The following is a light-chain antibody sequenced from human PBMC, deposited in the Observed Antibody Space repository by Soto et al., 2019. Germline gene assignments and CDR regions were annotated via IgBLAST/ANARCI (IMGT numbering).Light chain of an antibody. J-gene: IGLJ1*01. V-gene: IGLV1-47*02. CDR2: SDN. CDR3: VSWDDSLSGLV. CDR1: SANIGKNY. Sequence: QSVLTQSPSASGTPGQRVTISCSGRSANIGKNYVCWYQQLPGTAPKLLIYSDNQRPAGVPDRFSGSKSGSSASLAISGLRPEDEADYFCVSWDDSLSGLVFGTGTKLTVL.